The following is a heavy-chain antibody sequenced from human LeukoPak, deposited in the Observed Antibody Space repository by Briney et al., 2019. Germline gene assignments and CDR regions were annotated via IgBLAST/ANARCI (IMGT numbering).Heavy chain of an antibody. CDR2: ISYDGSNK. V-gene: IGHV3-30*18. J-gene: IGHJ3*02. Sequence: GGSLRLSCAASGFTFSDHYMDWVRQAPGKGLEWVAVISYDGSNKYYADSVKGRFTISRDNSKNTLYLQMNSLRAEDTAVYYCAKIDSGYDFIGAFDIWGQGTMVTVSS. D-gene: IGHD5-12*01. CDR3: AKIDSGYDFIGAFDI. CDR1: GFTFSDHY.